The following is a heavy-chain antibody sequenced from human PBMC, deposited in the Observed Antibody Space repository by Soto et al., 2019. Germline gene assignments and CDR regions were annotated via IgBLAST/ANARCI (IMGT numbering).Heavy chain of an antibody. CDR1: GFTFSSYA. Sequence: QVPLVESGGGVVQPGRSLRLSCAASGFTFSSYAMHWVRQAPGKGLEWVAVISYDASNKYYAASVKGRFTISRDNSKNTLYLQMNSLRAEDTAVYYCARGYSSSSAAFDYWGQGTLVTVSS. CDR2: ISYDASNK. D-gene: IGHD6-13*01. V-gene: IGHV3-30-3*01. J-gene: IGHJ4*02. CDR3: ARGYSSSSAAFDY.